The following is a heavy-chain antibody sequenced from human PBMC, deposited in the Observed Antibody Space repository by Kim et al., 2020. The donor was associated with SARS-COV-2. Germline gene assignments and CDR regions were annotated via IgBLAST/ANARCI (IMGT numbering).Heavy chain of an antibody. CDR1: GFTFSSYE. J-gene: IGHJ3*02. V-gene: IGHV3-48*03. Sequence: GGSLRLSCAASGFTFSSYEMNWVRQAPGKGLEWVSYISSSGSTIYYADSVKGRFTISRDNAKNSLYLQMNSLRAEDTAVYYCARRCRKKYYYDSSGCHDGFDIWGQGTIVTLSS. D-gene: IGHD3-22*01. CDR3: ARRCRKKYYYDSSGCHDGFDI. CDR2: ISSSGSTI.